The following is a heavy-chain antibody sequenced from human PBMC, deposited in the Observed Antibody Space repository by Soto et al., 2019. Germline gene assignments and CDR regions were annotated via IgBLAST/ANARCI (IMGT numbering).Heavy chain of an antibody. V-gene: IGHV1-8*02. CDR3: ARMASAGTLNWFDP. Sequence: ASVKVSCKASGYTFINFDISWVRQATGQGLEWMGWMNPGSGKTGYANKFQGRVTMTRDASTGTAHLELSSLTSEDTAVYYCARMASAGTLNWFDPWGQGALVTLSS. CDR2: MNPGSGKT. CDR1: GYTFINFD. D-gene: IGHD6-13*01. J-gene: IGHJ5*02.